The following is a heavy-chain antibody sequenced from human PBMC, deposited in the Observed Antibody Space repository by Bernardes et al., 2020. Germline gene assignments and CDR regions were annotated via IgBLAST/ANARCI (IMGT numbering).Heavy chain of an antibody. V-gene: IGHV4-39*01. CDR1: GGSISSSSYY. CDR3: ARNTRNVLELLPFDY. J-gene: IGHJ4*02. D-gene: IGHD3-3*01. CDR2: IYYSGST. Sequence: SETLSLTCTVSGGSISSSSYYWGWIRQHPGKGLEWIGSIYYSGSTYYNPSLKSRVTISVDTSKNQFSLNLSSVTAADTAVYYCARNTRNVLELLPFDYWREGTMVTDSS.